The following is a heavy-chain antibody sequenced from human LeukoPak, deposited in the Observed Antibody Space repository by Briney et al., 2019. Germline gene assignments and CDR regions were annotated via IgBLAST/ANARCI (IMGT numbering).Heavy chain of an antibody. J-gene: IGHJ6*03. D-gene: IGHD4-11*01. V-gene: IGHV3-48*01. CDR2: ISSSSSTI. CDR3: ARDIEDTVTESYYYYYYMDV. Sequence: SGGSLRFSCAASGFTFSSYSMNWVRQAPGNGLEWVSYISSSSSTIYYADSVKGRFTISRDKAKNYMYLQMNSLRAEDTAVYYCARDIEDTVTESYYYYYYMDVWGKGTTVTVS. CDR1: GFTFSSYS.